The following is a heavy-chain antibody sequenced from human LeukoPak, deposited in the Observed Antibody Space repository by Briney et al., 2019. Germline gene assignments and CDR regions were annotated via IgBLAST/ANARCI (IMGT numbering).Heavy chain of an antibody. CDR3: AGRVVGSRFGYYFDY. Sequence: SETLSLTCTVSGGSISSYYWSWIRQPPGKGLEWIGYIYTSGSTNYNPSLKSRVTISVDTSKNQFSLKLSSVTAADTAVYYCAGRVVGSRFGYYFDYWGQGTLVTVSS. J-gene: IGHJ4*02. CDR2: IYTSGST. CDR1: GGSISSYY. V-gene: IGHV4-4*09. D-gene: IGHD1-26*01.